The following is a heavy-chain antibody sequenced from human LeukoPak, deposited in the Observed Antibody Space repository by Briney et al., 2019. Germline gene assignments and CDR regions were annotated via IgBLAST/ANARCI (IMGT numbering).Heavy chain of an antibody. CDR1: GFSFSNYA. CDR3: ARGAKRQLVFDY. V-gene: IGHV3-30-3*01. CDR2: ISYDGGTK. D-gene: IGHD6-13*01. J-gene: IGHJ4*02. Sequence: PGRSLRLSCAASGFSFSNYAIHWVRQAPGKGLEWVAVISYDGGTKYYADSVRGRFTISRDNSKNTLYLQMNSLRAEDTAVYYCARGAKRQLVFDYWGQGTLVTVSS.